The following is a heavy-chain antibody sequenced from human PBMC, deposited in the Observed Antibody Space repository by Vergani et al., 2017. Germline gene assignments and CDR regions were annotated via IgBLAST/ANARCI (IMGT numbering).Heavy chain of an antibody. CDR1: GFTFSSYA. CDR3: ARVSRAYCSSTSCYAFDI. Sequence: EVQLLESGGGLVQPGGSLRLSCAASGFTFSSYAMSWVRQAPGKGLEWVSAISGSGGSTYYADSVKGRFTISRDNAKNSLYLQMNSLRAEDTAVYYCARVSRAYCSSTSCYAFDIWGQGTMVTVSS. V-gene: IGHV3-23*01. J-gene: IGHJ3*02. CDR2: ISGSGGST. D-gene: IGHD2-2*01.